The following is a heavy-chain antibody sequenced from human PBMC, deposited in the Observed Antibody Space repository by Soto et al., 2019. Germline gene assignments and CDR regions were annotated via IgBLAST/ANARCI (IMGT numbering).Heavy chain of an antibody. CDR2: INHSGST. V-gene: IGHV4-34*01. CDR3: ASDITTRTNILRYFDPA. J-gene: IGHJ5*02. CDR1: GGSFSGYY. Sequence: PSETLSLTCAVYGGSFSGYYWTWIRQPPGTGLEWIGEINHSGSTYYNPSLKSRVTISVDTSKNQFSLKLSSVTAADTAVYYCASDITTRTNILRYFDPAWGKGTLVTASS. D-gene: IGHD3-9*01.